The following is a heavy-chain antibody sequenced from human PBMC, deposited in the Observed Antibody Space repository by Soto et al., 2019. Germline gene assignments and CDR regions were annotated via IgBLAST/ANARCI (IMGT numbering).Heavy chain of an antibody. V-gene: IGHV3-33*01. Sequence: GGSLRLSCAASGFTFSSYGMHWVRQAPGKGLEWVAVIWYDGSNKYYADSVKGRFTISRDNSKNTLYLQMNSLRAEDTAVYYCARDYPAPTMDVWGKGTTVTVSS. CDR3: ARDYPAPTMDV. CDR2: IWYDGSNK. J-gene: IGHJ6*04. D-gene: IGHD3-16*02. CDR1: GFTFSSYG.